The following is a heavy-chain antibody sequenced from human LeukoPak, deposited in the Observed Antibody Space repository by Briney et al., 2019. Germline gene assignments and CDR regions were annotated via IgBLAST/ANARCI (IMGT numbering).Heavy chain of an antibody. CDR2: IIPILGTA. CDR3: AREAGYISGWYPDY. J-gene: IGHJ4*02. Sequence: ASVKVSCKASGGTFSSYAISWVRQAPGQGLEWMGGIIPILGTANYAQKFQGRVTITADESTSTAYMELSSLRSEDTAVYYCAREAGYISGWYPDYWGQGTLVTVSS. D-gene: IGHD6-19*01. CDR1: GGTFSSYA. V-gene: IGHV1-69*01.